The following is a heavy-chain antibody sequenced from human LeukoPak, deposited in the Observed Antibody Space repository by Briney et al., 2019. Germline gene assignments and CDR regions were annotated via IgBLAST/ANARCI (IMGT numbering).Heavy chain of an antibody. CDR2: IIPIFGTA. CDR3: ARGAPNYDISPDYYYYMDV. Sequence: ASVKVSCKASGGTLSSYAISWVRQAPGQGLEWMGGIIPIFGTANYAQKFQGRVTITTDESTSTAYMELSSLRSEDTAVYYCARGAPNYDISPDYYYYMDVWGKGTTVTVSS. CDR1: GGTLSSYA. J-gene: IGHJ6*03. D-gene: IGHD3-9*01. V-gene: IGHV1-69*05.